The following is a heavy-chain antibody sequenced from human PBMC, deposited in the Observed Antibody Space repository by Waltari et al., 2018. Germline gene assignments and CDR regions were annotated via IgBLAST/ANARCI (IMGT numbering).Heavy chain of an antibody. V-gene: IGHV4-59*01. J-gene: IGHJ5*02. CDR1: GGSISSYY. CDR2: IYYSGST. CDR3: ARDCPRGWFDP. Sequence: QVQLQESGPGLVKPSETLSLTCTVSGGSISSYYWSWIRQPPGKGLEWIGYIYYSGSTNYNPALKSGGTISVDTSKNQFSLNLSSVTAADTAVYYCARDCPRGWFDPWGQGTLVTVSS.